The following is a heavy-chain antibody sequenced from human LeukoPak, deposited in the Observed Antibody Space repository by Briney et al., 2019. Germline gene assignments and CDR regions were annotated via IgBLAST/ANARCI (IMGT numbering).Heavy chain of an antibody. CDR1: GFTFSSYW. Sequence: SGGSLRLSCAASGFTFSSYWMSSVRQAPGKGLEWVANIKQDGSEKYYVDSVKGRFTISRDNAKNSLYLQMNRLTAEDTAVYYCAREPPHSRAFDIGGQGTMVTVSS. J-gene: IGHJ3*02. V-gene: IGHV3-7*01. CDR2: IKQDGSEK. CDR3: AREPPHSRAFDI.